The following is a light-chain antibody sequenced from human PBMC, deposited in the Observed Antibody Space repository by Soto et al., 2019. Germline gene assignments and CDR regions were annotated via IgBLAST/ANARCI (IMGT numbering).Light chain of an antibody. CDR2: GAS. V-gene: IGKV3-15*01. CDR1: ESVRST. CDR3: QQYNNWPLT. Sequence: EVVMTQSPATLSVSPGERATLSCRASESVRSTLAWYQQKPGQAPRLLIYGASTRATGIPARFSGSGSGTEFTLTISSLQSEDFAVYYCQQYNNWPLTFGQGTKLEIK. J-gene: IGKJ2*01.